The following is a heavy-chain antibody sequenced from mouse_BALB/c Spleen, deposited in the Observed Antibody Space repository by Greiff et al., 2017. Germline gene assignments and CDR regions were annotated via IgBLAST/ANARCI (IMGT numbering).Heavy chain of an antibody. CDR1: GYSITSDYA. Sequence: DVQLVESGPGLVKPSQSLSLTCTVTGYSITSDYAWNWIRQFPGNKLEWMGYISYSGSTSYNPSLKSRISITRDTSKNQFFLQLNSVTTENTATYYCARKATVYYFDYWGQGTTLTVSS. V-gene: IGHV3-2*02. D-gene: IGHD1-1*01. CDR2: ISYSGST. J-gene: IGHJ2*01. CDR3: ARKATVYYFDY.